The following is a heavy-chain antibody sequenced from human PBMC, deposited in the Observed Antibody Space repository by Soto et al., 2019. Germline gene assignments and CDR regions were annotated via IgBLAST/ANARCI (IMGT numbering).Heavy chain of an antibody. CDR3: ARDLRGSSTSRPWNYYGMDV. J-gene: IGHJ6*02. D-gene: IGHD2-2*01. CDR2: IYYSGST. CDR1: GGSVGSSVQY. V-gene: IGHV4-61*08. Sequence: SETLSLTCAVSGGSVGSSVQYWSWIRQPPGKGLEWIGNIYYSGSTNYNPSLKSRVTISVDTSKNQFSLKLSSVTAADTAVYYCARDLRGSSTSRPWNYYGMDVWGQGTTVTVSS.